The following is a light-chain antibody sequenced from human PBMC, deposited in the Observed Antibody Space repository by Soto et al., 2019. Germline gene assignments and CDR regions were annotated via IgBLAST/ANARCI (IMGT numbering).Light chain of an antibody. CDR3: QQYDTSPWT. Sequence: EIVLTQSPGTLSLSPGERATLSCRASQSVSSSYLAWYQQKPGQAPRLVIYGASSRATGIADRFSGSGSATDFTLTISRLSPEDFGVYYCQQYDTSPWTFGQGTKVDIK. J-gene: IGKJ1*01. CDR1: QSVSSSY. CDR2: GAS. V-gene: IGKV3-20*01.